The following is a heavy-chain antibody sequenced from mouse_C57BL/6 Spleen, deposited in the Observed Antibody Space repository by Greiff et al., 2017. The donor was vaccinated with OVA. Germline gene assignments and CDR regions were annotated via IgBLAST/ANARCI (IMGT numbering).Heavy chain of an antibody. CDR1: GFTFSDYG. CDR2: ISSGSSTI. CDR3: ARGDGYYLAAY. J-gene: IGHJ3*01. D-gene: IGHD2-3*01. V-gene: IGHV5-17*01. Sequence: EVMLVESGGGLVKPGGSLKLSCAASGFTFSDYGMHWVRQAPEKGLEWVAYISSGSSTIYYADTVKGRFTISRDNAKNTLFLQMTSLRSEDTAMYYCARGDGYYLAAYWGQGTLVTVSA.